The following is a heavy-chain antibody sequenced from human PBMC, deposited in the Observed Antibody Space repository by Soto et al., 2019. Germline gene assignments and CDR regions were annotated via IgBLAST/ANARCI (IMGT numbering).Heavy chain of an antibody. V-gene: IGHV3-30*03. CDR2: ISYDGSNR. Sequence: QVQLVESGGGVVQPGGSLRHSCAASGFTFSTYGMHWVRQAPGKGLEWVAVISYDGSNRYYGDSVKGRFTISRDNSKNTLYLQMNSLRAEDTAVYYCASTWSGYYYFDSWGQGTLVTVSS. J-gene: IGHJ4*02. CDR1: GFTFSTYG. D-gene: IGHD3-3*01. CDR3: ASTWSGYYYFDS.